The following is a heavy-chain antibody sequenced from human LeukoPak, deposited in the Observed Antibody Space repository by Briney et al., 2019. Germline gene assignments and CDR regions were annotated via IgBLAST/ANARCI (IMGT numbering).Heavy chain of an antibody. V-gene: IGHV5-10-1*01. Sequence: GESLHIYCLGSGHNYTSYWMSWVRQMPGQGLEWMGRIDPCDSYTNYSPSFQGHVTISADKSISTAYLQWSSLKASDTAMYYCARGHSGYGSWGQGTLVTVSS. D-gene: IGHD5-12*01. CDR1: GHNYTSYW. J-gene: IGHJ5*02. CDR3: ARGHSGYGS. CDR2: IDPCDSYT.